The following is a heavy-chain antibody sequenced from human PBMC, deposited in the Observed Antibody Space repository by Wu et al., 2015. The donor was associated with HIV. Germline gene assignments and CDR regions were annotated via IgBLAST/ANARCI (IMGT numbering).Heavy chain of an antibody. CDR1: GYTFTSYY. J-gene: IGHJ6*03. Sequence: QVQLVQPGAEVKKPGASVKVSCKASGYTFTSYYMHWVRQAPRQGLEWMGIINPSGGSTSYAQKFQGRVTMTRDTSTSTVYMELSSLRSEDTAVYYCARDGVEMATTYYYYYYMDVWAKGPRSPSP. CDR3: ARDGVEMATTYYYYYYMDV. D-gene: IGHD5-24*01. V-gene: IGHV1-46*03. CDR2: INPSGGST.